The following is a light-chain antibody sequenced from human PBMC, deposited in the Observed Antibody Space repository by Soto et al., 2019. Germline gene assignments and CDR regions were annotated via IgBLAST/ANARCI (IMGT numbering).Light chain of an antibody. Sequence: QSVLTQPASVSGSPGQSITISCTGTSSDVGSYNLVSWYQQHPGKAPKLMIYEGSKRPSGVSNRFSGSKSGNTASLTISGLQAEDEADYYCRSYAGSSTDVFGTGTKLTVL. J-gene: IGLJ1*01. V-gene: IGLV2-23*01. CDR3: RSYAGSSTDV. CDR2: EGS. CDR1: SSDVGSYNL.